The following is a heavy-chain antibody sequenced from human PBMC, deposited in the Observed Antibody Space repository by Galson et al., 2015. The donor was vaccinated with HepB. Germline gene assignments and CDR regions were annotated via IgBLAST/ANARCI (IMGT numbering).Heavy chain of an antibody. J-gene: IGHJ2*01. Sequence: SVKVSCKASGGTFSSYAISWVRQAPGQGLEWMGGIIPIFGTANYAQKFQGRVTITADESTSTAYMELSSLRSEDTAVYYCARGRTGAEYWYFDLWGRGTLVTVSS. CDR2: IIPIFGTA. V-gene: IGHV1-69*13. CDR1: GGTFSSYA. D-gene: IGHD1-1*01. CDR3: ARGRTGAEYWYFDL.